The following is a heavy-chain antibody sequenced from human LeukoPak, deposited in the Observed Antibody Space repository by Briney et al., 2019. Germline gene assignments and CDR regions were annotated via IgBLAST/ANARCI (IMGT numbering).Heavy chain of an antibody. V-gene: IGHV1-18*01. CDR3: ARVPGHIVVVTTTDLYFDY. CDR2: ISAYNDKT. J-gene: IGHJ4*02. Sequence: ASVKVSCKASGYTFTNYGITWVRQAPGQGLEWMGWISAYNDKTNYAPTLQGRVTMTTDTSTSTAFMELRSLRSDDTAVYYCARVPGHIVVVTTTDLYFDYWGQGTLVTVSS. CDR1: GYTFTNYG. D-gene: IGHD2-21*02.